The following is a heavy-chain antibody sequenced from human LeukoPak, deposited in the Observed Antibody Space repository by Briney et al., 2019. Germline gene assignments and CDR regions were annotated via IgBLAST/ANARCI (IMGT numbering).Heavy chain of an antibody. Sequence: GSLRLSCAASGFTFSDYYMSWIRQPAGKGLEWIGRIYTSGSTNYNPSLKSRVTISVDTSKNQFSLKLSSVTAADTAVYYCARVDYYDSSGYYDVFDMWGQGTMVTVSS. CDR2: IYTSGST. J-gene: IGHJ3*02. CDR3: ARVDYYDSSGYYDVFDM. V-gene: IGHV4-4*07. D-gene: IGHD3-22*01. CDR1: GFTFSDYY.